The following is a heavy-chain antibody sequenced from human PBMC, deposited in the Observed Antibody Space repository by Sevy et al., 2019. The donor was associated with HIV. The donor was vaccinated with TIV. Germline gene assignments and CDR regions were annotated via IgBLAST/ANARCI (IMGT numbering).Heavy chain of an antibody. CDR3: STHADIAAAGRVFDY. Sequence: GGSLRLSCVASGFTFSDHYMEWVRQAPGKGLEWVGRTRNKADGYTTEYAASVKGRFTISRDDSKNSLYVQMNSLKTEDTAVYYCSTHADIAAAGRVFDYWGQGTLVTVSS. D-gene: IGHD6-25*01. CDR2: TRNKADGYTT. V-gene: IGHV3-72*01. CDR1: GFTFSDHY. J-gene: IGHJ4*02.